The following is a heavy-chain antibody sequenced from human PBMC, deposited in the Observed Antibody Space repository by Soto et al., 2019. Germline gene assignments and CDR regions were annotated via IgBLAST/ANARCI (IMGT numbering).Heavy chain of an antibody. CDR1: GYSFSGYY. D-gene: IGHD6-25*01. Sequence: ASVKVSCKASGYSFSGYYIQWVRQAPGQGPEWLGWIYPNTETTDSSKKFQGRVTMTSDMSTRTVYMELGDLRSDDTAVYYCVSLQTSGWPGVHWGQGTLVTVSS. CDR2: IYPNTETT. J-gene: IGHJ4*02. CDR3: VSLQTSGWPGVH. V-gene: IGHV1-2*02.